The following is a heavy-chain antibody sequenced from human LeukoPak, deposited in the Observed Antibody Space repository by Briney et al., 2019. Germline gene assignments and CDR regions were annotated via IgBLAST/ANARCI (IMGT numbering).Heavy chain of an antibody. CDR3: ARDSMIVGWYFQH. CDR1: GFTVSSNY. Sequence: GGSLRLSCAASGFTVSSNYTSWVRQAPGKGLEWVSVISSGGSTNYADSVKGGFTISRDNSKNTLNLQMNSLRAEDTAVYYCARDSMIVGWYFQHWGQGTLVTVSS. D-gene: IGHD3-22*01. J-gene: IGHJ1*01. CDR2: ISSGGST. V-gene: IGHV3-66*01.